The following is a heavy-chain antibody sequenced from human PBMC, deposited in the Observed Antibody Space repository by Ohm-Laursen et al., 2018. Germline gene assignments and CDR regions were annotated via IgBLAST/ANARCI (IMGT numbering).Heavy chain of an antibody. D-gene: IGHD1-26*01. CDR3: ARESGSYDY. J-gene: IGHJ4*02. CDR1: GFTFSIYG. CDR2: ISYDGRVQ. Sequence: SLRLSCAASGFTFSIYGMHWVRQAPGKGLEWVAVISYDGRVQYYADSVKGRFTISRDNSKNTLYLQMNSLRAEDTAVYYCARESGSYDYWGQGTLVTVSS. V-gene: IGHV3-30*03.